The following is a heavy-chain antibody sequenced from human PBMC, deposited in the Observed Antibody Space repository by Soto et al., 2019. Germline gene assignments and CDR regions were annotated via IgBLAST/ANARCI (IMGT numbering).Heavy chain of an antibody. CDR2: ISGSGGST. J-gene: IGHJ4*02. CDR1: GFTFSSYA. D-gene: IGHD6-6*01. V-gene: IGHV3-23*01. Sequence: GGSLRLSCAASGFTFSSYAMSWVRQAPGKGLEWVSAISGSGGSTYYADSVKGRFTISRDNSKNTLYLQMNSLRAEDTAVYYCAKQEYSSSSGFPFDYWGQGTLVTVSS. CDR3: AKQEYSSSSGFPFDY.